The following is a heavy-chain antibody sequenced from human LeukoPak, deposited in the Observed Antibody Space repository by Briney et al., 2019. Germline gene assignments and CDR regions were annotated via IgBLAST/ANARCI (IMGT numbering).Heavy chain of an antibody. CDR2: IYAGDSDT. CDR1: GSRFTTYW. V-gene: IGHV5-51*01. J-gene: IGHJ4*02. Sequence: GASLKISCKGSGSRFTTYWIGWVRQLPGKGLEWMGIIYAGDSDTRYSPSFQGQVTISADKSISTAYLQWSSLKASDTAMYYCARGRGRYFDWLLYGFDSWGQGTLVTVSS. D-gene: IGHD3-9*01. CDR3: ARGRGRYFDWLLYGFDS.